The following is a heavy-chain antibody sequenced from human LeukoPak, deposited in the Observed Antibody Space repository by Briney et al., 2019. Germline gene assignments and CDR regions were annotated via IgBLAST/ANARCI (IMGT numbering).Heavy chain of an antibody. CDR3: AKDSSSWTQPSDY. V-gene: IGHV3-23*01. D-gene: IGHD6-13*01. J-gene: IGHJ4*02. Sequence: GGSLRLSCAASGFTFSSYAMSWVRLAPGKGLEWVSAISGSGGSTYYADSVKGRFTISRDNSKNTLYLQMNSLRAEDTAVYYCAKDSSSWTQPSDYWGQGTLVTVSS. CDR2: ISGSGGST. CDR1: GFTFSSYA.